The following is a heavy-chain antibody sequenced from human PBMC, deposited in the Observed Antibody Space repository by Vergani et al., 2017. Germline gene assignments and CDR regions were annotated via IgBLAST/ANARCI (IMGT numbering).Heavy chain of an antibody. V-gene: IGHV3-48*03. CDR3: AREAYDVWSDQYSGGFDI. CDR2: ISSSGSTI. Sequence: EVQLVESGGGLVQPGGSLRLSCAASGFTFSSYEMNWVRQAPGKGLEWVSYISSSGSTIYYADSVKGRFTISRDNAKNSLYLQMNSLRAEDTAVYYCAREAYDVWSDQYSGGFDIWGQGTMVTVSS. D-gene: IGHD3-3*01. J-gene: IGHJ3*02. CDR1: GFTFSSYE.